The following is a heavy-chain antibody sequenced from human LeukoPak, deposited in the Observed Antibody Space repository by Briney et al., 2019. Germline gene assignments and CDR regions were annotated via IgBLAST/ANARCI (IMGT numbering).Heavy chain of an antibody. Sequence: QPGGSLRLSCAASGFTFSSYAMSWVRQAPGKGLEWVSSISGNGANTYYADPVKGRFTISRDNSKSTLHLQLNSLGAEDTAVYYCWDFRGGYWGQGTLVTVSS. CDR2: ISGNGANT. V-gene: IGHV3-23*01. CDR3: WDFRGGY. J-gene: IGHJ4*02. D-gene: IGHD4-23*01. CDR1: GFTFSSYA.